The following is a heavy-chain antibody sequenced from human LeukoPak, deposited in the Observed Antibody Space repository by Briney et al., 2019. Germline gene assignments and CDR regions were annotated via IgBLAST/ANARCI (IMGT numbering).Heavy chain of an antibody. V-gene: IGHV1-69*04. D-gene: IGHD2-15*01. J-gene: IGHJ4*02. Sequence: SVKVSCKASGGTFSDYSISWVRQAPGQGLEWMGRNIPILNVPNYAQKFEGRVTITADKSTSTAYMELSSLKSEDTAVYFCARDRPRARYFDYWGQGTLVTVSS. CDR2: NIPILNVP. CDR1: GGTFSDYS. CDR3: ARDRPRARYFDY.